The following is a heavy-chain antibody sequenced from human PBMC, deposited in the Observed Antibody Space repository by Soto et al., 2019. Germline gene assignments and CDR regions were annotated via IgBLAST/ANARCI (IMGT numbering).Heavy chain of an antibody. Sequence: WETLSLTCTVSGGSISSYYWSWIRQPPGKGLEWIGYIYYSGSTNYNPSLKSRVTISVDTSKNQFSLKLSSVTAADTAVYYCARDGYSSGYNWFEPWGQGTLVTVSS. CDR3: ARDGYSSGYNWFEP. V-gene: IGHV4-59*01. CDR1: GGSISSYY. J-gene: IGHJ5*02. CDR2: IYYSGST. D-gene: IGHD6-19*01.